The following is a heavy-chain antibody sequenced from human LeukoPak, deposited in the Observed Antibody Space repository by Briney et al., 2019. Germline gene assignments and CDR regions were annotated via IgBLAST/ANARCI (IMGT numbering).Heavy chain of an antibody. Sequence: SETLSLTCTVSGGSVSSGSYYWSWIRQPPGKGLEWIGYIYYSGSTNYNPSLKSRVTISVDTSKHQFSLKLSSVTAADTAVYYCARGEGTLRIAAAGSIWANWFDPWGQGTLVTVSS. CDR1: GGSVSSGSYY. V-gene: IGHV4-61*01. CDR2: IYYSGST. CDR3: ARGEGTLRIAAAGSIWANWFDP. D-gene: IGHD6-13*01. J-gene: IGHJ5*02.